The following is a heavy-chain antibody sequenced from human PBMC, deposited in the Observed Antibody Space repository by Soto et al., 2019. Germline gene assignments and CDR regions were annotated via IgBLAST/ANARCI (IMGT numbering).Heavy chain of an antibody. CDR3: ARDREVRWIPGY. CDR1: GGTFSSYA. CDR2: IIPIFGTA. Sequence: ASVKVSCKASGGTFSSYAISWVRQAPGQGLEWMGGIIPIFGTANYAQKFQGRVTITADESTSTAYMELRSLRSDDTAVYYCARDREVRWIPGYWGQGTLVTVSS. J-gene: IGHJ4*02. V-gene: IGHV1-69*13. D-gene: IGHD5-12*01.